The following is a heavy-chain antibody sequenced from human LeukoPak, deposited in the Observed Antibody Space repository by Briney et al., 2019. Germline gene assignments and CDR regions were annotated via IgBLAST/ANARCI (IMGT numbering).Heavy chain of an antibody. Sequence: GGSLRLSCAASGFSFGSYDMNWVRQAPGKGLEWLSHISFSSSFIYYADSVKGRFTISRDNSKNTLFLQMNSLRAEDTAVYYCAKDRSCTGSSCNVGSWGQGTMVTVSS. J-gene: IGHJ3*01. CDR2: ISFSSSFI. V-gene: IGHV3-48*01. CDR3: AKDRSCTGSSCNVGS. CDR1: GFSFGSYD. D-gene: IGHD2-2*01.